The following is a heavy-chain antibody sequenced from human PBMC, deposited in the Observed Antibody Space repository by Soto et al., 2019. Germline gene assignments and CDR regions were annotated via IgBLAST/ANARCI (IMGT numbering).Heavy chain of an antibody. CDR3: ARDRGEVRWYARLDY. CDR2: IYDSGST. CDR1: GGSVSSDTYY. J-gene: IGHJ4*02. Sequence: QVQLQESGPGLVKPSETLSLTCTVSGGSVSSDTYYWSWIRQSPGKGLEWIGYIYDSGSTNYNPSLKSRVTISVDKSKTHFSLNLSSGTAADTAVYYCARDRGEVRWYARLDYWGQGTLVTVSS. D-gene: IGHD2-15*01. V-gene: IGHV4-61*03.